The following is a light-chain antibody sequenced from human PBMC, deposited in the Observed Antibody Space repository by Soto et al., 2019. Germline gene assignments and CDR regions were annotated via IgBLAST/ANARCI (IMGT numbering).Light chain of an antibody. V-gene: IGKV1-9*01. Sequence: DIQMTQSPSSLSASVGDRVTITCRASQGIRHYLAWYQQKPGNAPKLLIYAASTLQSGVPSRFSGSGSGTNFTLTISSLQPEDFATYYCQQVNSYPPLTFGPGTKVDIK. CDR3: QQVNSYPPLT. CDR2: AAS. J-gene: IGKJ3*01. CDR1: QGIRHY.